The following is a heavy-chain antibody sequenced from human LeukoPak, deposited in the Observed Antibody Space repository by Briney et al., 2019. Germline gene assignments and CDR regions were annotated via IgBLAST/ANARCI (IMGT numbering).Heavy chain of an antibody. Sequence: GGSLRLSCAASGFTFSSYSMNWVRQAPGKGLEWVSSISSSSSYIYYADSVKGRFTISRDNAKNSLYLQMNSLRAEDTAVYYCARVGELLHYYYYYMDVWSKGTTVTVSS. CDR3: ARVGELLHYYYYYMDV. V-gene: IGHV3-21*01. D-gene: IGHD1-26*01. CDR2: ISSSSSYI. CDR1: GFTFSSYS. J-gene: IGHJ6*03.